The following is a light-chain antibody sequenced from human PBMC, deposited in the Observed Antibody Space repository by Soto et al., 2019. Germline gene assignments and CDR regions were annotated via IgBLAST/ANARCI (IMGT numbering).Light chain of an antibody. V-gene: IGLV2-11*01. Sequence: QSALTQPRSVSGSPGQSVTISRTGTSSDVGGYNYVSWYQQHPGKAPKLMIYDVSKRPSGVPDRFSGSKSGNTASLTISGLQAEDEADYYCCSYAGSLFGGGTQLTVL. CDR2: DVS. J-gene: IGLJ2*01. CDR1: SSDVGGYNY. CDR3: CSYAGSL.